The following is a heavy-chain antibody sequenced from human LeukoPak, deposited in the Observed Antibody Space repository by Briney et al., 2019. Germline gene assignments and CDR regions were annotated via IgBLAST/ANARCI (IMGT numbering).Heavy chain of an antibody. CDR3: ARSTGRTMFIDY. J-gene: IGHJ4*02. D-gene: IGHD3-10*02. V-gene: IGHV4-59*01. CDR2: IYYSGNT. CDR1: GGSISPYY. Sequence: SETLSLSCTVSGGSISPYYWSWIRQPPGQGLEWLGYIYYSGNTEYKPSLKHRVAMSVDTSKNQFSLRLSSVTAADTAVYYCARSTGRTMFIDYWGQGTLVTVSS.